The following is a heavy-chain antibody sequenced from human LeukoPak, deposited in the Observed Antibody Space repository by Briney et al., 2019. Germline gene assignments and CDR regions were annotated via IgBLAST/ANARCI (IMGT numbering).Heavy chain of an antibody. CDR1: GFTFSNYC. J-gene: IGHJ4*02. CDR3: ARDLPPWNYFDY. D-gene: IGHD1-1*01. V-gene: IGHV3-7*01. CDR2: IKQDGSER. Sequence: PGGSLRLSCTASGFTFSNYCMSWVRQAPGRGGEWVANIKQDGSERYYVDSVKGRFTISRDNAKNSLYLQMNSLRAEDTAMYYCARDLPPWNYFDYWGQGSLVTVSS.